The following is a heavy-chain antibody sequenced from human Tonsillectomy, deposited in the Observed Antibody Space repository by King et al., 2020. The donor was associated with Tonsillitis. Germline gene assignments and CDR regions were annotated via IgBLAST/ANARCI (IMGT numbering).Heavy chain of an antibody. Sequence: QLQESGPGLVKPSETLSLTCTVSGGSISSSTYYWGWIRQPPGKGLEWIGRIYYSGSTHYKPSLKSRVTISVDTSKNQFSMKVSSVAAADTAVYYCARHLCSGGSCYFDYWGQGTLVPVSS. D-gene: IGHD2-15*01. V-gene: IGHV4-39*07. CDR3: ARHLCSGGSCYFDY. J-gene: IGHJ4*02. CDR1: GGSISSSTYY. CDR2: IYYSGST.